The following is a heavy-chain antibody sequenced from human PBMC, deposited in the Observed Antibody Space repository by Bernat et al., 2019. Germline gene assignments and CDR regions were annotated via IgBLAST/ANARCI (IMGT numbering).Heavy chain of an antibody. D-gene: IGHD3-3*01. CDR2: ISYDGSNK. CDR3: AKWSVAFDI. J-gene: IGHJ3*02. CDR1: GFTFSNYA. Sequence: QVQLVESGGGVVQPGRSLRLSCTASGFTFSNYAMHWVRQAPGKGLEWVAVISYDGSNKYYADSVKGRFTISRDNSKNTLYLQMNSLRAEDTAVYYCAKWSVAFDIWGQGTMVTVSS. V-gene: IGHV3-30*18.